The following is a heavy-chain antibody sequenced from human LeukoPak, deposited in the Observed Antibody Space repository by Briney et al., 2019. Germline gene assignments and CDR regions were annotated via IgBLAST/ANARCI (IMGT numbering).Heavy chain of an antibody. J-gene: IGHJ4*02. Sequence: PSETLSLSCAVYGVTFSGYYRSWIRQPPGKGLEWVGEINHSGSTTYNPSLTSRVTISVDTSKNQFALKLSSLSAADTAVYYRARGVMEYCSGGSCYPFHYWGQGTLVTVSS. CDR1: GVTFSGYY. V-gene: IGHV4-34*01. CDR2: INHSGST. D-gene: IGHD2-15*01. CDR3: ARGVMEYCSGGSCYPFHY.